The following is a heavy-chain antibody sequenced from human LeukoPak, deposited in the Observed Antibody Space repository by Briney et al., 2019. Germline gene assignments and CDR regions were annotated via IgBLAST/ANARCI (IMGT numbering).Heavy chain of an antibody. J-gene: IGHJ6*02. Sequence: SETLSLTCTVSGGSIRSYYWSWIRQPPGKGLEWIGYIYYSGSTNYNPSLKSRVAISVDTSKNQFSLKLSSVTAADTAVYYCASHRYYDSSGYYSYYYYGMEVWGQGTTVTVSS. CDR3: ASHRYYDSSGYYSYYYYGMEV. D-gene: IGHD3-22*01. CDR1: GGSIRSYY. CDR2: IYYSGST. V-gene: IGHV4-59*01.